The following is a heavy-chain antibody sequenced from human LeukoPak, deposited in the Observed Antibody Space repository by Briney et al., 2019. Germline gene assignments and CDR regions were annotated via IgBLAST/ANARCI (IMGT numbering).Heavy chain of an antibody. Sequence: SGFTFSSXXXXXGRXXXGXXXXWVSAISGSGGSTYYADSVKGRFTISRDNSKNTLYLQMNSLRAEDTAVYYCANDLDYGSFFAWGQGTLVTVSS. CDR3: ANDLDYGSFFA. CDR2: ISGSGGST. V-gene: IGHV3-23*01. J-gene: IGHJ5*02. CDR1: GFTFSSXX. D-gene: IGHD4/OR15-4a*01.